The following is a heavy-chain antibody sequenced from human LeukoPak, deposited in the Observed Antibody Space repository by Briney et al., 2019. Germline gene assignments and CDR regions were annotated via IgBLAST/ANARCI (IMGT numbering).Heavy chain of an antibody. D-gene: IGHD6-25*01. J-gene: IGHJ3*02. CDR2: INHSGST. CDR3: ARGHPRKRAFDI. V-gene: IGHV4-34*01. CDR1: GGSFSGYY. Sequence: PSETLSLTCAVYGGSFSGYYWSCIRQPPGKGLEWIGEINHSGSTNYNPSLKSRVTISVDTSKDQFSLKLSSVTAADTAVYYWARGHPRKRAFDIWGQGTMVTVTS.